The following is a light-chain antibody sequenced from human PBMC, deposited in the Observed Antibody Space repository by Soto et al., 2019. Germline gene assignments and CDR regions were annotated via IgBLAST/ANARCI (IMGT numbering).Light chain of an antibody. CDR1: STNIGAGYD. CDR2: TNT. CDR3: QSYDSSLSGWKV. J-gene: IGLJ2*01. V-gene: IGLV1-40*01. Sequence: QPVLTQPPSVSGAPVQRVTISCTGSSTNIGAGYDVHWYQQVPGTAPKLLIYTNTNRPSGVPDRFSGSKSDTSASLAITGLQADDEADYYCQSYDSSLSGWKVFGGGTKLTVL.